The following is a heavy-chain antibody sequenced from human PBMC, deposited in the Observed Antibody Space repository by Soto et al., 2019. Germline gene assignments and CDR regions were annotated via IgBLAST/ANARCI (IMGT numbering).Heavy chain of an antibody. CDR3: ARDSGAGEGWGLSVVADTGLDAFDI. D-gene: IGHD2-15*01. CDR2: IYYSGST. J-gene: IGHJ3*02. CDR1: GGSISSGGYY. V-gene: IGHV4-31*03. Sequence: QVQLQESGPGLVKPSQTLSLTCTVSGGSISSGGYYWSWIRQHPGKGLEWIGYIYYSGSTYYNPSLKSRVTISVDTSKNQFSLKLCSVTAADTAVYYCARDSGAGEGWGLSVVADTGLDAFDIWGQGTMVTVSS.